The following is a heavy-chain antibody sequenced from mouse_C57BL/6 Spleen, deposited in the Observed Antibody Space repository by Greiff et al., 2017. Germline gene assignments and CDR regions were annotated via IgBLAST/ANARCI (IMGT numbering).Heavy chain of an antibody. D-gene: IGHD1-1*01. CDR3: ARDFTTVVATRYFDV. J-gene: IGHJ1*03. Sequence: EVKLMESGGGLVQSGRSLRLSCATSGFTFSDFYMEWVRQAPGKGLEWIAASRNKANDYTTEYSASVKGRFIVSRDTSQSILYLQMNALRAEDTAIYYCARDFTTVVATRYFDVWGTGTTVTVSS. CDR1: GFTFSDFY. V-gene: IGHV7-1*01. CDR2: SRNKANDYTT.